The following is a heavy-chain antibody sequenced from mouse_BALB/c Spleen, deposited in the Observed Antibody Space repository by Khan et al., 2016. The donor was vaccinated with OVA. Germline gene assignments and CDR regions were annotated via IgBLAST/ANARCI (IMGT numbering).Heavy chain of an antibody. CDR1: GYTFTSYW. CDR2: INPSTGYT. J-gene: IGHJ3*01. V-gene: IGHV1-7*01. D-gene: IGHD1-1*01. CDR3: ANHGSSSAWLTY. Sequence: QVQLKQSGAELAKPGASVKMSCKASGYTFTSYWMHWVKQRPGQGLEWIGYINPSTGYTAYNQRFKDKATLTADKSSSTAYMQLSSLTSEDSAVYYCANHGSSSAWLTYWGQGTLVTVSA.